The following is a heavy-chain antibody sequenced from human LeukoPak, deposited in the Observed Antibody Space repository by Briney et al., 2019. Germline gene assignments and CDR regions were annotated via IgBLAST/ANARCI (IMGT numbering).Heavy chain of an antibody. V-gene: IGHV3-21*01. D-gene: IGHD3-9*01. Sequence: PGGSLRLSCAASGFTFSSYSMNWVRQAPGKGLERVSSISSSSSDIYYADSVKGRFTISRDNAKNSLYLQMNSLRAEDTAVYYCARAEQYYDILTGYYLVPQFDYWGQGTLVTVSS. CDR1: GFTFSSYS. CDR2: ISSSSSDI. CDR3: ARAEQYYDILTGYYLVPQFDY. J-gene: IGHJ4*02.